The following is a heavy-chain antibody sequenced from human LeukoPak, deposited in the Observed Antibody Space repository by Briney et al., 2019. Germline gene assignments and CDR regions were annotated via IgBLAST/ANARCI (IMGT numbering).Heavy chain of an antibody. D-gene: IGHD1-26*01. Sequence: GGSLRLSCAASEFTFSRYGTHWVRQAPGKGLEWVAFIRYDGSNKYYADSVKGRFTISRDNSKNTLYLQMNSLRAEDTAVYFCARATWDPNYYYYMDVWGKGTTVTISS. J-gene: IGHJ6*03. CDR2: IRYDGSNK. V-gene: IGHV3-30*02. CDR1: EFTFSRYG. CDR3: ARATWDPNYYYYMDV.